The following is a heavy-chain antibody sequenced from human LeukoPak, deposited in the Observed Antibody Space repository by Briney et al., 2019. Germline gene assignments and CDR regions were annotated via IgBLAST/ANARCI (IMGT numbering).Heavy chain of an antibody. J-gene: IGHJ3*02. V-gene: IGHV3-30*02. D-gene: IGHD1-26*01. CDR2: IRYDGSNK. CDR1: GFTFSSYG. CDR3: AKGAPGWELLNWDAFDI. Sequence: GGSLRLSCAASGFTFSSYGMHWVRQAPGKGLEWVAFIRYDGSNKYYADSVKGRFTISRDNSKNTLYLQMNSLRAEDTAVYYCAKGAPGWELLNWDAFDIWGQGTMVTVSS.